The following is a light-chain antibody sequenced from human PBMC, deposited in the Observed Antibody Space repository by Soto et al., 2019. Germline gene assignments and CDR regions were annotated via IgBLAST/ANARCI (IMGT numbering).Light chain of an antibody. CDR2: GAS. V-gene: IGKV3-15*01. J-gene: IGKJ3*01. CDR3: QQYNKWPLFT. CDR1: QSVSSN. Sequence: EIVMTQSPATLSVSPGERATLSCRASQSVSSNLAWYQQRHGQAPRLLIYGASTRATGIPARFSGSGSGTEFTLTISSLQSEDFAVYYCQQYNKWPLFTFGPGTRVDIK.